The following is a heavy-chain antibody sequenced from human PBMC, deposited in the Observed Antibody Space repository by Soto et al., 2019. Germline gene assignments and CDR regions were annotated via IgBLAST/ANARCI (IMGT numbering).Heavy chain of an antibody. CDR1: GYTFSGRV. Sequence: QVQLVQSGAEVKKPGASVKVSCKASGYTFSGRVMHWVSQAPGQGLEWMGWINADNGNTKYSQKFQGRVTMTWDTSASTAYMELSSLRSEDMAIYYCASEIDATTATSLDYWGQGTLVTVSS. V-gene: IGHV1-3*01. D-gene: IGHD4-17*01. CDR3: ASEIDATTATSLDY. CDR2: INADNGNT. J-gene: IGHJ4*02.